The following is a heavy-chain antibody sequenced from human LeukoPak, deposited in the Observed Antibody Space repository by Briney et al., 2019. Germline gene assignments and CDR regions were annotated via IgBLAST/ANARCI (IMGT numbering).Heavy chain of an antibody. D-gene: IGHD1-26*01. CDR3: ARWERALDT. CDR2: ISGGGSAV. J-gene: IGHJ5*02. CDR1: GFSFSDYY. V-gene: IGHV3-11*04. Sequence: GGSLRLSCAAAGFSFSDYYMSWIRVAPGKGLECISYISGGGSAVYCADSVKGRFTISRDNAKNSLYLEMNSLTVEDTGVYYCARWERALDTWGQGTPVTVSS.